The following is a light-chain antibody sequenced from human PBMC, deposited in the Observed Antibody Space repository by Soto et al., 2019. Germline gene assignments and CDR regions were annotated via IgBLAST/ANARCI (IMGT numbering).Light chain of an antibody. V-gene: IGKV1-39*01. CDR1: QSISSY. CDR3: QQSYSNPPT. J-gene: IGKJ5*01. CDR2: AAS. Sequence: DIQMTQSPSSLSASVGDRFTITCRASQSISSYLNWYQQKPGKAPKLLIYAASSLQSGVPSRFSGSGSGTDFTLTISSLQPEDFETYYCQQSYSNPPTFGQGTRLEIK.